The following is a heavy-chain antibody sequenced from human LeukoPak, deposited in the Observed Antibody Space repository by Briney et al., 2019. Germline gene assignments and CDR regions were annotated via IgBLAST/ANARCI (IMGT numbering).Heavy chain of an antibody. J-gene: IGHJ4*02. D-gene: IGHD5-12*01. CDR3: ARKVPLAIDY. CDR1: GFTFSSYN. Sequence: GGSLRLSCAASGFTFSSYNMNWVRQAPGKGLEWVSSISSSSTYIYYAESMKGRFTISRDNAKNSLYLQMNSLRAEDTAVYYCARKVPLAIDYWGQGTLVTVSS. V-gene: IGHV3-21*01. CDR2: ISSSSTYI.